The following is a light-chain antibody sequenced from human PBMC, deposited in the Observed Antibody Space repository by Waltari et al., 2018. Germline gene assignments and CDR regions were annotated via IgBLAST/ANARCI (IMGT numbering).Light chain of an antibody. CDR1: RSNIGNNY. Sequence: QSVLTQPPSVSAAPGPRVTISCSGGRSNIGNNYVSWYRQFPGTAPKLLIYEDNERPSGVPGRFSGSKSGTSATLDITGLQAGDEADYYCGTWDSSLSGAVFGGGTHLTVL. CDR2: EDN. J-gene: IGLJ7*01. CDR3: GTWDSSLSGAV. V-gene: IGLV1-51*02.